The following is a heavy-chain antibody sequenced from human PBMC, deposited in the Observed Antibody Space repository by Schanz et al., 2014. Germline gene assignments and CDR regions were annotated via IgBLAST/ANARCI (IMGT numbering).Heavy chain of an antibody. D-gene: IGHD2-15*01. J-gene: IGHJ5*01. CDR2: ISDSGDTA. V-gene: IGHV3-23*01. CDR1: GFTFTNYA. Sequence: DVQLLESGGGLVQPGGSLRLSCAASGFTFTNYAMSWVRQAPGKGLEWVSLISDSGDTAYYADSVKGRFTISRDNFKNTLYLQMNSLRAEDTAVYYCAKTPREYCNYDSCPNWFDSWGQGTLVTASS. CDR3: AKTPREYCNYDSCPNWFDS.